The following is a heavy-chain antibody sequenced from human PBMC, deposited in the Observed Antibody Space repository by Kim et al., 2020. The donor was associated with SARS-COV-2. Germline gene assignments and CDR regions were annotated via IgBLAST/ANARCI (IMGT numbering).Heavy chain of an antibody. CDR1: GFTFSNAW. Sequence: GGSLRLSCAASGFTFSNAWMSWVRQAPGKGLEWVGRIKSKTDGGTTDYAAPVKGRFTISRDDSKNTLYLQMNSLKTEDTAVYYCTTESGSGYSYGYVPYYWGQGTLVTVSS. CDR2: IKSKTDGGTT. CDR3: TTESGSGYSYGYVPYY. J-gene: IGHJ4*02. V-gene: IGHV3-15*01. D-gene: IGHD5-18*01.